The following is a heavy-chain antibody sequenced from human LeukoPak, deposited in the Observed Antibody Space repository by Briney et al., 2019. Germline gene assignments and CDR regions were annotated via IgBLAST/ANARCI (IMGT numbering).Heavy chain of an antibody. J-gene: IGHJ4*02. D-gene: IGHD5-18*01. V-gene: IGHV3-33*01. CDR3: ARLGYSYAGDFDY. CDR1: GFTFSSYG. CDR2: IWYDGSNK. Sequence: GGSLRLSCAASGFTFSSYGMHWVRQAPGKGLEWVAVIWYDGSNKYYADSVKGRFTISRDNSKNTLYLQMNSLRAEDTAVYYCARLGYSYAGDFDYWGQGTPVTVSS.